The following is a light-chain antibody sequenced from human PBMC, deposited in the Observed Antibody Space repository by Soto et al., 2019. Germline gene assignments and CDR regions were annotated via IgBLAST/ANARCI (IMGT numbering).Light chain of an antibody. J-gene: IGLJ2*01. CDR2: DVN. CDR1: RSDIGAYNF. V-gene: IGLV2-14*03. CDR3: TSWKTSNTMI. Sequence: QSVLTQPASVSGSPGQSITISCTGTRSDIGAYNFVSWYQQHPGEVPKLILYDVNVRPSGVSNRFSGSKSGNTASLTISGLQAEDEADYYCTSWKTSNTMIFGGGT.